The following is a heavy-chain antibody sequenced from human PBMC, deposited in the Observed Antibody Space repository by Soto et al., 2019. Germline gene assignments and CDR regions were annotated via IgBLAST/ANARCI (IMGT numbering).Heavy chain of an antibody. CDR1: GYTFTGYY. CDR2: INPNSGGT. Sequence: ASVKVSCKASGYTFTGYYMHWVRQAPGQGLEWMGWINPNSGGTKYAQKFQGWVTMTRDTSISTAYMELSRLRSDDTAVYYCARGLSRDYYYYGMDVWGQGTTVTVSS. D-gene: IGHD2-15*01. J-gene: IGHJ6*02. CDR3: ARGLSRDYYYYGMDV. V-gene: IGHV1-2*04.